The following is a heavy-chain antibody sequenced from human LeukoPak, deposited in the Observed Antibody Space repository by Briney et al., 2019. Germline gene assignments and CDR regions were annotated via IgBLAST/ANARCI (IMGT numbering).Heavy chain of an antibody. CDR3: AKDLPMIPMDV. V-gene: IGHV3-23*01. D-gene: IGHD3-22*01. CDR1: GFTFSSYA. CDR2: ISASGART. J-gene: IGHJ6*03. Sequence: GGSLRLSCAASGFTFSSYAMSWVRQAPGKGLEWVSGISASGARTFYADSVKGGFTISRDNSKNTLYLQMNSLRAEETAEYYCAKDLPMIPMDVWGKGTTVTVSS.